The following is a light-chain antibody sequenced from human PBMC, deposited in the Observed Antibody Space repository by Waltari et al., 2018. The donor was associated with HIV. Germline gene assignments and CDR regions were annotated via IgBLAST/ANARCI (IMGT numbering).Light chain of an antibody. J-gene: IGLJ3*02. Sequence: QSELTQPPSASGTPGQRVTISCSGSSSNIGSNYVYWYQQLPGTAPKLLIYRNNQRPSEVPDRFSGSQSGTSASLAISGRRSEDESDYYCATWDDSLSGSWVFGGGTKLTVL. CDR3: ATWDDSLSGSWV. V-gene: IGLV1-47*01. CDR2: RNN. CDR1: SSNIGSNY.